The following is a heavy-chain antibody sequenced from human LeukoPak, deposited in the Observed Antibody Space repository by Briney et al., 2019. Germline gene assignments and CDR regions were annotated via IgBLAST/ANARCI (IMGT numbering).Heavy chain of an antibody. CDR3: ARHPDRHTSGFIDW. V-gene: IGHV4-39*01. CDR1: GASISSSTYY. Sequence: SETLSLTCIVSGASISSSTYYWGWVRQPPGKGLEWIGSVYSSGRTCYNPSLKSRVTISGDTSKNQISLRLSSVTAADTALYYCARHPDRHTSGFIDWWGQGTLVTVST. CDR2: VYSSGRT. J-gene: IGHJ4*02. D-gene: IGHD5-12*01.